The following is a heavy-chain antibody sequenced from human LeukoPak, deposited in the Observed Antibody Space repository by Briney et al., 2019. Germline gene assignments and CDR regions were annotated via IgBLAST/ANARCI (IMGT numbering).Heavy chain of an antibody. CDR2: INENAANT. Sequence: GASLRLSCAASGFTFSNYGMSWVRQAPGKGLDWVSTINENAANTHYADSVKGRFTISRDNSKNTLLLQMNSLRADDTALYYCTKGDGGWYPIDYWGQGTLVIVSS. D-gene: IGHD6-19*01. V-gene: IGHV3-23*01. CDR1: GFTFSNYG. CDR3: TKGDGGWYPIDY. J-gene: IGHJ4*02.